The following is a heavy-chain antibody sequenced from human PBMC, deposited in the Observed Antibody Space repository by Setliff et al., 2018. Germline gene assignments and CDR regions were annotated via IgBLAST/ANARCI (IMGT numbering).Heavy chain of an antibody. Sequence: GGSLRLSCAASGFTFSSYGMHWVRQAPGKGLEWVAVISYISSSGSTIYYADSVKGRFTISRDNAKNSLYLQMNSLRAEDTAVYYCASLGVNELWLDYWGQGTLVTVSS. D-gene: IGHD5-18*01. CDR2: ISSSGSTI. CDR1: GFTFSSYG. V-gene: IGHV3-48*04. CDR3: ASLGVNELWLDY. J-gene: IGHJ4*02.